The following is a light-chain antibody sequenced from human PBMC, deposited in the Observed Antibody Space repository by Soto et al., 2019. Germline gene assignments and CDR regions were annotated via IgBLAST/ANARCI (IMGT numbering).Light chain of an antibody. V-gene: IGKV3-20*01. CDR2: GAS. Sequence: EIVLTQSPGTLSLSPGERATLSCRASQSVSNNYLAWYQQKPGQAPRLLIYGASNRATGIPDRFSGSGSGTEFTLTISSLQPEDFATYYCQQANSFPITFGQGTRLEIK. J-gene: IGKJ5*01. CDR1: QSVSNNY. CDR3: QQANSFPIT.